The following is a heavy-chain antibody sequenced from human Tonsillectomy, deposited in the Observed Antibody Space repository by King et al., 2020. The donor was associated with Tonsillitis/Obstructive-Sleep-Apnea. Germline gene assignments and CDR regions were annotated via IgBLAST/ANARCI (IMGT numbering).Heavy chain of an antibody. CDR1: GFSVSAYY. CDR3: ASAPDRTGTHDF. Sequence: VQLVESGGGLIQPGGSLRLSCAASGFSVSAYYMSWFRQAPGKGLEWVSVTFSDDTTRYADSVRGRVTISRDTSKNTLYLQMSSLRIEDTAVYYCASAPDRTGTHDFWGQGTLVTVSS. CDR2: TFSDDTT. D-gene: IGHD1-7*01. J-gene: IGHJ4*02. V-gene: IGHV3-53*01.